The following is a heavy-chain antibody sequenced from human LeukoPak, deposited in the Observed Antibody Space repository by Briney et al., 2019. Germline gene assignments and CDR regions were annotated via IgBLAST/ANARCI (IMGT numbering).Heavy chain of an antibody. CDR2: TNHSGST. J-gene: IGHJ4*02. Sequence: PSETLSLTCAVYGRSFSGYYWSWIRQPPGKGLEWIGETNHSGSTNYNPSLKSRVTISVDTSKNQFSLKLSSVTAADTAVYYCARGGGSGHFDYWGQGTLVTVSS. D-gene: IGHD3-10*01. CDR3: ARGGGSGHFDY. V-gene: IGHV4-34*01. CDR1: GRSFSGYY.